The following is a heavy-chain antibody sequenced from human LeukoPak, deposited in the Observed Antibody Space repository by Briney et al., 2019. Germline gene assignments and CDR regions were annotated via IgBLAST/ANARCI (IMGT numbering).Heavy chain of an antibody. V-gene: IGHV4-34*01. Sequence: SETLSLTCAVYGESFSAYFWNWIRQAPGKPLEYIGEINHRGSSHYNPSLKTRVTLSVDTSKNQFPLRLTSVTAADTAVYFCARGSSFDGYCSAGACDAGYYDAWGQGTPVTVSS. CDR1: GESFSAYF. D-gene: IGHD2-15*01. CDR3: ARGSSFDGYCSAGACDAGYYDA. J-gene: IGHJ5*02. CDR2: INHRGSS.